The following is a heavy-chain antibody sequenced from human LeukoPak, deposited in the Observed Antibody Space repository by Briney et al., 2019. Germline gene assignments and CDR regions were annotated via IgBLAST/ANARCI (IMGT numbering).Heavy chain of an antibody. D-gene: IGHD1/OR15-1a*01. V-gene: IGHV3-7*02. CDR3: AIEQGTFDY. CDR1: GYTFSTYW. Sequence: QTGGSLRLSCAASGYTFSTYWKNWVRQATGKGMDWLSNLNGVGSAMSYLDSITGRFSISRYTAKNSLYLQIDSLRAEDTAVYFCAIEQGTFDYWGQGALVTVSS. CDR2: LNGVGSAM. J-gene: IGHJ4*02.